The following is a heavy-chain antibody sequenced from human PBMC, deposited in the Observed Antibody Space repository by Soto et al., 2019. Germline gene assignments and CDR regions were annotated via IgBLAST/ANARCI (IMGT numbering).Heavy chain of an antibody. V-gene: IGHV4-61*01. CDR2: IYYSGNT. CDR1: GGSISSGYYY. D-gene: IGHD1-26*01. CDR3: ARDRRGYYPRTYYYGMDV. J-gene: IGHJ6*02. Sequence: ASETLSLTCSVSGGSISSGYYYWSWIRQPPGKGLEWIGNIYYSGNTNYNPSLKSRVTISVDTSKNQFSLKLSSVTAADTAVYYCARDRRGYYPRTYYYGMDVWGQGTTVTVSS.